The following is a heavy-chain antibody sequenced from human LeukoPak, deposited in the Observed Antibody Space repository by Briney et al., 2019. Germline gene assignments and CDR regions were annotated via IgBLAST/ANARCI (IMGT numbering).Heavy chain of an antibody. CDR2: IYYSGST. Sequence: PSETLSLTCTVSGGSISSSSYYWGWIRQPPGKGLEWIGSIYYSGSTYYNPSLKSRVTISVDTSRNQFSLKLSSVTAADTAVYYCARHREYGDYVRDYYFDYWGQGTLVTVSS. D-gene: IGHD4-17*01. J-gene: IGHJ4*02. CDR3: ARHREYGDYVRDYYFDY. CDR1: GGSISSSSYY. V-gene: IGHV4-39*01.